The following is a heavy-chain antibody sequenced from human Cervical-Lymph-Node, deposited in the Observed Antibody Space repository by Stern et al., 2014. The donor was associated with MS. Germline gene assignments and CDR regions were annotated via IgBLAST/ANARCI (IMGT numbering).Heavy chain of an antibody. Sequence: QVQLVESGPGLVKPSETLSLTCTVSGGSISSYYWSWIRQPPGKGLEWIGYIYYSGSTNYNPSLKSRVTLSVDTSKNPFSLKLSPVTAADTAVYYCARHRISDYFDYWGQGTLVTVSS. D-gene: IGHD2/OR15-2a*01. CDR2: IYYSGST. CDR3: ARHRISDYFDY. V-gene: IGHV4-59*08. J-gene: IGHJ4*02. CDR1: GGSISSYY.